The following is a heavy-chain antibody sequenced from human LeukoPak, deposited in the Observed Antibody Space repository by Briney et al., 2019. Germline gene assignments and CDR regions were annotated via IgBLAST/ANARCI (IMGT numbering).Heavy chain of an antibody. CDR3: ARESLRGAPDAFDV. CDR2: ISSSSSYI. V-gene: IGHV3-21*01. D-gene: IGHD1-26*01. J-gene: IGHJ3*01. Sequence: GGSLRLSCAASGFTFSSYSMNWVRQAPGKGLEWVSSISSSSSYIYYADSVKGRFTISRDNAKNSLYLQMNSLRAEDTAVYYCARESLRGAPDAFDVWGQGTTVTVSS. CDR1: GFTFSSYS.